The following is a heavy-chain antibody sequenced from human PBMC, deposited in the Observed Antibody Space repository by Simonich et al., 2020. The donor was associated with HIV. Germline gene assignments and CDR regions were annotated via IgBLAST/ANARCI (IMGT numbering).Heavy chain of an antibody. D-gene: IGHD6-19*01. J-gene: IGHJ4*02. V-gene: IGHV1-24*01. CDR2: FDPEDYDT. Sequence: VQLVQSGTEVKKPGASVKVYCKVSGDTIPELSMHWVRQAPGKGLEWMEAFDPEDYDTSHTHNFQVTVTMSEDTSTDTAYMELSSLRSEDTALYYCATDVSVAGVFDFWGQGTLGTVS. CDR1: GDTIPELS. CDR3: ATDVSVAGVFDF.